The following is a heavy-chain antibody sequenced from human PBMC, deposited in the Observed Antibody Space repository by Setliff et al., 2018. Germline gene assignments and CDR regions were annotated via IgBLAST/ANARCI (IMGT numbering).Heavy chain of an antibody. D-gene: IGHD2-15*01. Sequence: SVKVSCKASGGTFSSYGVSWVRQAPEQGLEWMGGINPIFGTANYAQKFQGRLTVTTDESTNTAYMELRSLRSDDTAVYYCARDRPMVVVADNLALFDYWGQGTLVTVSS. CDR3: ARDRPMVVVADNLALFDY. V-gene: IGHV1-69*05. CDR2: INPIFGTA. J-gene: IGHJ4*02. CDR1: GGTFSSYG.